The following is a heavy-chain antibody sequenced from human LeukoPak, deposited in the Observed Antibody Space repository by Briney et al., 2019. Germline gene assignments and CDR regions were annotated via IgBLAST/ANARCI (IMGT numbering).Heavy chain of an antibody. CDR2: INPSGGST. CDR3: ARGSGSYPDY. D-gene: IGHD1-26*01. J-gene: IGHJ4*02. V-gene: IGHV1-46*01. Sequence: ASVKVSCKVSGYTLTELSMHWVRQAPGQGLEWMGIINPSGGSTSYAQKFQGRVTMTRDMSTSTVYMELSSLRSEDTAVYYCARGSGSYPDYWGQGTLVTVSS. CDR1: GYTLTELS.